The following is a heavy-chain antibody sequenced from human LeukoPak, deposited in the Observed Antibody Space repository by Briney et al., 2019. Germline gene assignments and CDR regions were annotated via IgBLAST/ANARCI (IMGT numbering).Heavy chain of an antibody. D-gene: IGHD3-10*01. CDR2: IYYSGST. CDR3: ARVQKVLQEGYYYYMDV. CDR1: GGSISSYY. Sequence: SETLSLTCTVSGGSISSYYWSWIRQPPGKGLERIGYIYYSGSTNYNPSLKSRVTISVDTSKNQFSLKLSSVTAADTAVYYCARVQKVLQEGYYYYMDVWGKGTTVTVSS. J-gene: IGHJ6*03. V-gene: IGHV4-59*01.